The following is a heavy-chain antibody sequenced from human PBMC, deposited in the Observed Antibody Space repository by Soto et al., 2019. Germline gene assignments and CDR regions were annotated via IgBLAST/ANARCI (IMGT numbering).Heavy chain of an antibody. D-gene: IGHD3-10*01. CDR1: GFTFSNYA. V-gene: IGHV3-23*01. CDR3: ARVLWFGQSSFLFYY. CDR2: LSGSGANT. J-gene: IGHJ4*02. Sequence: EVQLLESGGGLVQPGGSLRLSCIASGFTFSNYAINWVRQAPGKGLAWVSTLSGSGANTYYTDSVQGRFTISRDNTKNTLYLQMNSLRAEDTAVYYCARVLWFGQSSFLFYYWGQGALVTVSS.